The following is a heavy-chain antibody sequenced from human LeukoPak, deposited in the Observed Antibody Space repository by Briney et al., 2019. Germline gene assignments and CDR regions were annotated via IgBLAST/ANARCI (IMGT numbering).Heavy chain of an antibody. CDR3: ATSPRYGDYFDY. Sequence: GGSLRLSCAASGFTFSTYAMHWVRQAPGKGLEWVVVISYDGSNTYYADPVKGRFTISRDNSKNTLYLQMNSLRAEDTAVYYCATSPRYGDYFDYWGQGTLVTVSS. J-gene: IGHJ4*02. CDR1: GFTFSTYA. D-gene: IGHD4-17*01. CDR2: ISYDGSNT. V-gene: IGHV3-30*04.